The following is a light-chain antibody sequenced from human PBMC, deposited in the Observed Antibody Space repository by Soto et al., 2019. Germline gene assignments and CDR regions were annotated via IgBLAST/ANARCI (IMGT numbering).Light chain of an antibody. J-gene: IGKJ1*01. V-gene: IGKV1-5*03. CDR3: QQYNDNWT. CDR2: KAS. Sequence: EIQITQAPSTLSTTVGDRVTITCRASQSISSWLAWYQQKPGTAPKLLIYKASTLQSGVPSRFSGSGSGTEFTLTISSLQPDDSATYYCQQYNDNWTFGQGTKV. CDR1: QSISSW.